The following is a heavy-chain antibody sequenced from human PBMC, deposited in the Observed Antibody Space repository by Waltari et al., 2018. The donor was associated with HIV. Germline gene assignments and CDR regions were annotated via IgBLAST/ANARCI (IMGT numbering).Heavy chain of an antibody. CDR2: IGGGGDRS. Sequence: VQLLESGGGLVQSGGSLTLSCAASGFGFGRSAMSWFRQGPGKGLEWVSAIGGGGDRSYYVDSVKGRFTISRDNSKNTLSLQMNGLRAEDTAVYYCVKGGGYYDSTGNVPFDYWGQGSLVTVSS. D-gene: IGHD3-3*01. V-gene: IGHV3-23*01. CDR3: VKGGGYYDSTGNVPFDY. CDR1: GFGFGRSA. J-gene: IGHJ4*02.